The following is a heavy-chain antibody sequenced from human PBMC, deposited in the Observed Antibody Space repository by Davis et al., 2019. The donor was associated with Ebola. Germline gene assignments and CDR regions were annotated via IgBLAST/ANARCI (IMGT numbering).Heavy chain of an antibody. CDR2: INAGNGNT. Sequence: ASVKVSCKASGYTFTSYAMHWVRQAPGQRLEWMGWINAGNGNTKYSQKFQGRVTITRDTSASTAYMELSSLRSDDTAVYYCARAIVAGNWFDPWGQGTLVTVSS. CDR1: GYTFTSYA. CDR3: ARAIVAGNWFDP. J-gene: IGHJ5*02. D-gene: IGHD5-12*01. V-gene: IGHV1-3*01.